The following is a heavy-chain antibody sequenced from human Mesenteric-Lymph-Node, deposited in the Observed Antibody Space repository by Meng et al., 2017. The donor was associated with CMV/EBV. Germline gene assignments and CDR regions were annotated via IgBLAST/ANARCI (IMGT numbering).Heavy chain of an antibody. D-gene: IGHD5-18*01. V-gene: IGHV1-3*01. J-gene: IGHJ4*02. Sequence: CKASGYTFTSYAMHWVRQAPGQRLEWMGWINAGNGNTKYSQKFQGRVTITRDTSASTAYMELSSLRSEDTAVYYCARQLDTATVTDYWGQGTLVTVSS. CDR3: ARQLDTATVTDY. CDR1: GYTFTSYA. CDR2: INAGNGNT.